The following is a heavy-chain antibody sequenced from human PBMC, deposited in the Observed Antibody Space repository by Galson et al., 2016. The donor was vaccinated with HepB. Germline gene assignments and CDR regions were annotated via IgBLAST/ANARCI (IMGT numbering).Heavy chain of an antibody. Sequence: SLRLSCAVSGFSFSDYAMSWVRQGPGKRLEWVSTISSDGDNKHYLDSVKGRFTISRDNSKNALYLQMNNLRAEDTAVYYCARKTDTAAPGDYWGQGTLVTVSS. D-gene: IGHD5-18*01. J-gene: IGHJ4*02. CDR1: GFSFSDYA. CDR2: ISSDGDNK. CDR3: ARKTDTAAPGDY. V-gene: IGHV3-23*01.